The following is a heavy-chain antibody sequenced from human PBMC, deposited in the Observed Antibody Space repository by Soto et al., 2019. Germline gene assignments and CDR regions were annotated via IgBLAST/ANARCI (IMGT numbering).Heavy chain of an antibody. CDR1: GFTFSSYS. CDR2: ISSNSSTI. Sequence: EVQLVESGGGLVQPGGSLRLSCAASGFTFSSYSMNWVRQAPGKGLEWVSYISSNSSTIYYADSVKGRFTNSRDNAKNSLYLQMNSLLAEDTAVYYCSIGGRGYMLTPIDYWGQGTLVTVSS. V-gene: IGHV3-48*01. J-gene: IGHJ4*02. CDR3: SIGGRGYMLTPIDY. D-gene: IGHD2-8*01.